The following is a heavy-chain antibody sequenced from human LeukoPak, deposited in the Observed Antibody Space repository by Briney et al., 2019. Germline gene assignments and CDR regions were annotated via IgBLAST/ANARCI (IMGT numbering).Heavy chain of an antibody. Sequence: RGSLRLSCAASGFTFEDYTMHWVRQGPGKTLEWVSLISWDGTTYYADSLKGRFTISRDNSKNSLYLQMDTLTTDDTAFYYCVKDLSYESSGSVIENWGQGTLVTVSS. CDR2: ISWDGTT. J-gene: IGHJ4*02. V-gene: IGHV3-43*01. CDR3: VKDLSYESSGSVIEN. CDR1: GFTFEDYT. D-gene: IGHD3-22*01.